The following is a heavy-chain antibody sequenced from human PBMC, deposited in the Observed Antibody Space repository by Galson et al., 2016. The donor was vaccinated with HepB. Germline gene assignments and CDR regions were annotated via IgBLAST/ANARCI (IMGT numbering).Heavy chain of an antibody. CDR3: ARDKAYSRFDF. CDR1: GFTFSSFW. V-gene: IGHV3-74*01. CDR2: INSDGSST. Sequence: SLRLSCAASGFTFSSFWMHWVRQAPGKGLVWVSRINSDGSSTSYADSVEGRFTISRDNAKNSVFLQMNSLRAEDTAVYYCARDKAYSRFDFWGQGTLVTVSS. D-gene: IGHD6-13*01. J-gene: IGHJ4*02.